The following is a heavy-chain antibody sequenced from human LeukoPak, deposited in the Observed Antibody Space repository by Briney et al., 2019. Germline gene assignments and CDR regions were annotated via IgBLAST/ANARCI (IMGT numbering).Heavy chain of an antibody. J-gene: IGHJ2*01. D-gene: IGHD3-16*01. V-gene: IGHV3-23*01. Sequence: ASVKVSCKASGGTFSSYAMSWVRQAPGKGLEWVSAISGSGGSTYYADSVKGRFTISRDNSKNTLYLQMNSLRAEDTAVYYCAKDLAPAFSYWYFDLWGRGTLVTVSS. CDR3: AKDLAPAFSYWYFDL. CDR1: GGTFSSYA. CDR2: ISGSGGST.